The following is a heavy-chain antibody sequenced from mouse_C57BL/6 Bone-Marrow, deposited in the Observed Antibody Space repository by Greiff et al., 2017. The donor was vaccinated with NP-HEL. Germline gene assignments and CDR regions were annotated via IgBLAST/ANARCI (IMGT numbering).Heavy chain of an antibody. Sequence: EVKLVESEGGLVQPGSSMKLSCTASGFTFSEYYMAWVRQVPEKGLEWVAILYYDGSSPYYLDSLKSRFLISRDHAKNILYLQMSSLKSEDTATYYCAIGDGCYPYYFDDWGKGTTLTVSS. CDR1: GFTFSEYY. CDR2: LYYDGSSP. CDR3: AIGDGCYPYYFDD. D-gene: IGHD2-3*01. V-gene: IGHV5-16*01. J-gene: IGHJ2*01.